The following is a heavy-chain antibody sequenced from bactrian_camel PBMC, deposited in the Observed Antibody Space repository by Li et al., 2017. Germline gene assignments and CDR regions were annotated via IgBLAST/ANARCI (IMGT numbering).Heavy chain of an antibody. J-gene: IGHJ4*01. D-gene: IGHD1*01. CDR3: AVKAYFCNSGSWSSPVYDI. CDR2: IGRGGVGT. Sequence: VQLVESGGGLVQPGGSLRLSCAASGFNINDFDMSWVRQAPGKGLEWVSSIGRGGVGTYYTDSVKGRFTISRENAKNTLYLQLDSLQDEDTAMYLCAVKAYFCNSGSWSSPVYDIWGQGTQVTVS. CDR1: GFNINDFD. V-gene: IGHV3S40*01.